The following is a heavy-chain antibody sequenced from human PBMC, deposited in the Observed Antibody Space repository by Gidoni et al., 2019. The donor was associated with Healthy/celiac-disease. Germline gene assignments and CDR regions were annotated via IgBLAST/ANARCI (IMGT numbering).Heavy chain of an antibody. V-gene: IGHV4-34*01. Sequence: QVQLQQWGAGLLKPSETLSLTCAVYGGSFSGYYWSWIRQPPGKGLEWIGEINHSGSTNYNPSLKSRVTISVDTSKNQFSLKLSSVTAADTAVYYCARGDYILTGYYPWGQGTLVTVSS. CDR2: INHSGST. CDR1: GGSFSGYY. J-gene: IGHJ5*02. CDR3: ARGDYILTGYYP. D-gene: IGHD3-9*01.